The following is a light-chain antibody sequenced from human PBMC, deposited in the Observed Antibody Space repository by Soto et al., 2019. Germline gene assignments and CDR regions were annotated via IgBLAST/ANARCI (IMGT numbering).Light chain of an antibody. J-gene: IGLJ1*01. V-gene: IGLV2-23*01. CDR3: CSYAGSTTWV. CDR1: SSDVGGYNL. CDR2: EGS. Sequence: QSALTQPASVSGSPGQSITISCTGTSSDVGGYNLVSWYQQHPGKAPKFMIYEGSKRPSGVSNRFSGSKSGNTASLTISGLQAEDEAHYYCCSYAGSTTWVFGAGTKVTVL.